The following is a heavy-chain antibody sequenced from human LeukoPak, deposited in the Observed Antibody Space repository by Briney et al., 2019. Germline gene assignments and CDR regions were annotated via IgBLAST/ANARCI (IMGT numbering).Heavy chain of an antibody. J-gene: IGHJ5*02. V-gene: IGHV1-46*01. CDR2: INPSGGST. Sequence: RASVKVSCKASGYTFTSYYMHWVRQAPGQGLEWMGIINPSGGSTSYAQKFQGRVTMTRDMSTSTVYMELSSLRSEDTAVYYCATGGLGELSHNWFDPWGQGTLVTVSS. CDR3: ATGGLGELSHNWFDP. D-gene: IGHD3-16*02. CDR1: GYTFTSYY.